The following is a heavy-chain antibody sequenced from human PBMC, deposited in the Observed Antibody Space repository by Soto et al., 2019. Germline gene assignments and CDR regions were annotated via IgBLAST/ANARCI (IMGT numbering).Heavy chain of an antibody. V-gene: IGHV1-8*01. CDR2: MNPNSGNT. CDR3: ARPGIGFYDILTGGGALAI. D-gene: IGHD3-9*01. J-gene: IGHJ3*02. Sequence: GASVKVSCKASGYTFTSYDINWVRQATGQGLEWMGWMNPNSGNTGYAQKFQGRVTMTRNASISTAYMELSSLRSEDTAVYYCARPGIGFYDILTGGGALAIWGQGTMVTVSS. CDR1: GYTFTSYD.